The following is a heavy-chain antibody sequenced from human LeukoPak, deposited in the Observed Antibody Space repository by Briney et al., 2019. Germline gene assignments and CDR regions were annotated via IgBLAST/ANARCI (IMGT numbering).Heavy chain of an antibody. CDR1: GFTFSNYA. J-gene: IGHJ4*02. CDR2: ISASSSTT. Sequence: PGGSPRLSCAASGFTFSNYAMSWVRQTPGKGLEWVSAISASSSTTYYADSVKGRFTISRDNSKNKLYLQMNRLRAEDTAVYYCAKRSVGYDFWSGVDYWGQGTLVTVSS. V-gene: IGHV3-23*01. CDR3: AKRSVGYDFWSGVDY. D-gene: IGHD3-3*01.